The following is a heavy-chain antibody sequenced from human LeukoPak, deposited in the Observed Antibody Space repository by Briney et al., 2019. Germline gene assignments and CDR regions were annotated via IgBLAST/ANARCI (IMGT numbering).Heavy chain of an antibody. CDR3: ARERRHEGVNWFDP. Sequence: ASVKVSCKASGGTFSSYAISWVRQATGQGLEWMGWMNPNSGNTGYAQKFQGRVTMTRNTSISTAYMELSSLRSEDTAVYYCARERRHEGVNWFDPWGQGTLVTVSS. CDR1: GGTFSSYA. V-gene: IGHV1-8*02. J-gene: IGHJ5*02. CDR2: MNPNSGNT.